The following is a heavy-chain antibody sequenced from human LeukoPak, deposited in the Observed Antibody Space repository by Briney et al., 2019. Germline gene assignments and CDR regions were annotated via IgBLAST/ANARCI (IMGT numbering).Heavy chain of an antibody. CDR2: IIPIFGTA. Sequence: GSSVKVSCKASGGTFISYAISWVRQAPGQGLEWMGGIIPIFGTANYAQKFQGRVTITADESTSTAYMELSSLRSEDTAVYYCAREVTMIVVATPVWFDPWGQGTLVTVSS. V-gene: IGHV1-69*01. D-gene: IGHD3-22*01. J-gene: IGHJ5*02. CDR1: GGTFISYA. CDR3: AREVTMIVVATPVWFDP.